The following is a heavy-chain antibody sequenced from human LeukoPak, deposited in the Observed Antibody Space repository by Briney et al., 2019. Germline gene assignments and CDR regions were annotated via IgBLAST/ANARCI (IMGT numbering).Heavy chain of an antibody. Sequence: SETLSLTCTVSGGSISSSSHYWGWIRQPPGKGLEWIGSIYYSGSTYYNPSLKSRVTISVDTSKNQFSLKLSSVTAADTAVYYCARLRGSGTDYWGQGTLVTVSS. CDR3: ARLRGSGTDY. V-gene: IGHV4-39*01. CDR1: GGSISSSSHY. D-gene: IGHD6-19*01. J-gene: IGHJ4*02. CDR2: IYYSGST.